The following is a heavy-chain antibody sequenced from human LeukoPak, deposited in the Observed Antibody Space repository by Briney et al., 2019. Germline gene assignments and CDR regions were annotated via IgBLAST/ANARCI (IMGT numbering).Heavy chain of an antibody. CDR2: IGTAGDT. D-gene: IGHD6-19*01. CDR1: GFTLSSYD. J-gene: IGHJ4*02. V-gene: IGHV3-13*01. Sequence: PGGSLRLSCAASGFTLSSYDMHWVRQATGKGLEWVSAIGTAGDTYYPGSVKGRFTISRENAKNSLYLQMNNLRAEDTAVYYCTTDLNWYSSGWFFGRDYWGQGTLVTVSS. CDR3: TTDLNWYSSGWFFGRDY.